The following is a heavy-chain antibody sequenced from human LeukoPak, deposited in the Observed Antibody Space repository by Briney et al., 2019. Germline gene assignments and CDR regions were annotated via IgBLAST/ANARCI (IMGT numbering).Heavy chain of an antibody. CDR2: ISGSGGST. CDR1: GFTFSSYA. D-gene: IGHD4-17*01. CDR3: ARLLYGDSGYYYYYMDV. J-gene: IGHJ6*03. Sequence: GGSLRLSCAASGFTFSSYAMSWVRQAPGKGLEWVSAISGSGGSTYYADSVKGRFTISRDNSKNTLYLQMNSLRAEDTAVYYCARLLYGDSGYYYYYMDVWGKGTTVTVSS. V-gene: IGHV3-23*01.